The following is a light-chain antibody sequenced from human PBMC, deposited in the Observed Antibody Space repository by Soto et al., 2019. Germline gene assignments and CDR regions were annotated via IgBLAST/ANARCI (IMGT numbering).Light chain of an antibody. CDR3: QRYGDLPLI. J-gene: IGKJ4*01. CDR1: QGVSGNY. Sequence: EIGLTQSPGTLSLSPGERATLSCRASQGVSGNYLAWYQQRPGQAHRLIIYGASSRATGITDRFSGSGSGTHFTLTISRLEPEDFAVYYCQRYGDLPLIFGGGTKVEIK. V-gene: IGKV3-20*01. CDR2: GAS.